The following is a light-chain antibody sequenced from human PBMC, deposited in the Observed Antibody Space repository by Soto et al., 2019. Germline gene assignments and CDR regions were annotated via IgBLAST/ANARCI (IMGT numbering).Light chain of an antibody. V-gene: IGKV1-17*01. J-gene: IGKJ2*01. CDR1: QGIRSD. CDR3: LQHNSYPYT. CDR2: AAS. Sequence: DIQMTQSPSSLSASVGDRVTITCRASQGIRSDLGWFQQKPGKAPKRLIFAASSLQSGVPSRFSGSGSGTKFTLTISSLQPQDFATYYCLQHNSYPYTFGQGTKLEIK.